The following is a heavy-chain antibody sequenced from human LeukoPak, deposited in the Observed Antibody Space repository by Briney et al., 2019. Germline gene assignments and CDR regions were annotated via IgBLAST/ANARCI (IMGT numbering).Heavy chain of an antibody. CDR1: GGSISSYY. Sequence: SETLSLTCTVSGGSISSYYWGWIRQPPGKGLEWIGSIYYSGSTYYNPSLKSRVTISVDTSKNQFSLKLSSVTAADTAVYYCARQQLGTNYFDYWGQGTLVTVSS. CDR3: ARQQLGTNYFDY. CDR2: IYYSGST. D-gene: IGHD6-13*01. V-gene: IGHV4-39*01. J-gene: IGHJ4*02.